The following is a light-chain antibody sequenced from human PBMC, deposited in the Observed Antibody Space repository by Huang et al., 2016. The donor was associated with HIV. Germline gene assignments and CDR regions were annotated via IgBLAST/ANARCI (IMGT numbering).Light chain of an antibody. CDR2: VAS. V-gene: IGKV1-39*01. J-gene: IGKJ4*01. Sequence: DIQMTQSPSSLSASVGDRVTIACRASQSIGTYLNWYQQKPGKAPRLLIHVASSLQSGVPSRFSGSGSGTDFILTISSLQPEDFATYYCQQSYSALGLTFGGGTKVEIK. CDR1: QSIGTY. CDR3: QQSYSALGLT.